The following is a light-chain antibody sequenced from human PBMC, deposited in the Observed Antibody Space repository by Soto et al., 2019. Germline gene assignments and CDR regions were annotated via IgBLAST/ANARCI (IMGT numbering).Light chain of an antibody. CDR2: GAS. CDR3: QQYTNWPYT. CDR1: QSVGSN. J-gene: IGKJ2*01. V-gene: IGKV3-15*01. Sequence: EIVMTQSPATLSVSPGERASLSCRASQSVGSNLAWYQQTAGQAPRLLIYGASTRATGIPARFSGSGSGTEFTLTISSLQSEDFAFFSCQQYTNWPYTFGQGTKLAIK.